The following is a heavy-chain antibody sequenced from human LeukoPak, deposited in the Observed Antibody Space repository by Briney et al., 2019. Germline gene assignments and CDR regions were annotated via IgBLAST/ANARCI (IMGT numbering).Heavy chain of an antibody. CDR2: MSSDGNAM. D-gene: IGHD3-22*01. CDR1: GFTFTAYL. CDR3: VRESEYYFDHSASFDY. J-gene: IGHJ4*02. V-gene: IGHV3-30-3*01. Sequence: PGGSLRLSCAASGFTFTAYLIHWVRQAPGKGLEWVAVMSSDGNAMFYADSVKGRFTISRDNSKNTSYLQMNSLRAEDTAVYYCVRESEYYFDHSASFDYWGQGTLATVSS.